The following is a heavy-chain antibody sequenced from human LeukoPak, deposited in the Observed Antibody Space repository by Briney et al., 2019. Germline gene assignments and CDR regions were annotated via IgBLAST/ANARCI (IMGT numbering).Heavy chain of an antibody. CDR3: ARVGEYSSSPGFDP. CDR1: GYTFTSYG. D-gene: IGHD6-13*01. Sequence: ASVKVSCKASGYTFTSYGISCVRQAPGQGLEWMGWISAYNGNTNYAQKLQGRVTMTTDTSTSTAYMELRSLRSDDTAVYYCARVGEYSSSPGFDPWGQGTLVTVSS. J-gene: IGHJ5*02. V-gene: IGHV1-18*01. CDR2: ISAYNGNT.